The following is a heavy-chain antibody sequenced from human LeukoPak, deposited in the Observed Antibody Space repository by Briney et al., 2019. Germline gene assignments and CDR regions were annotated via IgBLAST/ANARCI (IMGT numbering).Heavy chain of an antibody. Sequence: PGASLRLSCAVSGFNVSDNYMSSVRHAPGKGLEWVSLIYSGETTLSAASVKGRFTISRNISKNPFLLQMTSLGAEDTAMYYCARRAGGNSHPYDYWGQGILVTVSS. CDR2: IYSGETT. CDR3: ARRAGGNSHPYDY. J-gene: IGHJ4*02. D-gene: IGHD4-23*01. CDR1: GFNVSDNY. V-gene: IGHV3-53*01.